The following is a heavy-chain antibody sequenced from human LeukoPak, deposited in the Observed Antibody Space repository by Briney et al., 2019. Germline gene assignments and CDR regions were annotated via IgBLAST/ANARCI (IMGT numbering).Heavy chain of an antibody. J-gene: IGHJ4*02. CDR3: ARGWVTTVQTGVGYYFDY. CDR2: ISSSGSTI. CDR1: GFTFSSYE. D-gene: IGHD4-17*01. V-gene: IGHV3-48*03. Sequence: TGGSLRLSCAASGFTFSSYEMNWVRQAPGKGLEWVSYISSSGSTIYYADSVKGRFTISRDNSKNTLYLQMNSLRAEDTAVYYCARGWVTTVQTGVGYYFDYWGQGTLVTVSS.